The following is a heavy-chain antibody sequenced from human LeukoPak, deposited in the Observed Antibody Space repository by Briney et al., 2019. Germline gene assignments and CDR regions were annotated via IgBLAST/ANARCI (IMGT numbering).Heavy chain of an antibody. Sequence: PSETLSPTCTVSGGSISGYSWTWLRQPPGQGLEWIGYFHNSRTTSYNPSLTGRVTISVDTAMDQISLKLNSVTAADTAVYYCARGHLGLSPWGQGTLVTVSS. D-gene: IGHD3-10*01. CDR2: FHNSRTT. V-gene: IGHV4-59*01. J-gene: IGHJ5*02. CDR1: GGSISGYS. CDR3: ARGHLGLSP.